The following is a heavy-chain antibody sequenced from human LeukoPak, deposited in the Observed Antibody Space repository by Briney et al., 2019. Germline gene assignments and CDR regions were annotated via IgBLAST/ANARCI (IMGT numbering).Heavy chain of an antibody. CDR1: GFIIISYM. CDR2: IKQDGSEK. Sequence: GESLRLSCAASGFIIISYMMSWVRQAPGKGLEWVANIKQDGSEKYYVDSVKGRFTISRDNAKNSLYLQMSSLRAEDTAVYYCARVRDGYKPPKLSSYYYMDVWGKGTTVTISS. J-gene: IGHJ6*03. D-gene: IGHD5-24*01. CDR3: ARVRDGYKPPKLSSYYYMDV. V-gene: IGHV3-7*01.